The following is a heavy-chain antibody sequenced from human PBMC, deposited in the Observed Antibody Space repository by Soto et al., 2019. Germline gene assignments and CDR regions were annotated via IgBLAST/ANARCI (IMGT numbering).Heavy chain of an antibody. D-gene: IGHD3-22*01. CDR1: GFTFSSYA. V-gene: IGHV3-23*01. J-gene: IGHJ4*02. Sequence: GGSLRLSCAASGFTFSSYAMSWVLQAPGKRLEWVSAISGSGGSTYYADSVKGRFTISRDNSKNTLYLQMNSLRAEDTAVYYCAKDFGGYYYDSSGYYYFDYWGQGTLVTVSS. CDR3: AKDFGGYYYDSSGYYYFDY. CDR2: ISGSGGST.